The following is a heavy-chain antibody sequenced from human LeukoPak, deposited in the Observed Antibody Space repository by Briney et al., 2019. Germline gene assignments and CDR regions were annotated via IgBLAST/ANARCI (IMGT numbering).Heavy chain of an antibody. Sequence: PSETLSLTCTVSGVSFRSYYWSWIRQPPGKGLEWIGYIDYSGSTNYNPSLKSRVTMSVDTSRNQFSLKLSSVTAADTAVYFCARGTFWSGTYNGYYFDYWGQGTLVTVSS. J-gene: IGHJ4*02. CDR1: GVSFRSYY. CDR3: ARGTFWSGTYNGYYFDY. CDR2: IDYSGST. D-gene: IGHD3-3*01. V-gene: IGHV4-59*01.